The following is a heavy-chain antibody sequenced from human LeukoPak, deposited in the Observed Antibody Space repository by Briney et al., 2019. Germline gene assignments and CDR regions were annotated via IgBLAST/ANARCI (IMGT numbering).Heavy chain of an antibody. D-gene: IGHD6-6*01. Sequence: ASVKVSCKASGYTFTSYGISWVRQAPGQGLEWMGWISAYNGNTNYAQKLQGRVTMTTDTPTSTAYMELRSLRSDDTAVYYCARAVYSSSSGYFDYWGQGTLVTVSS. CDR2: ISAYNGNT. CDR1: GYTFTSYG. CDR3: ARAVYSSSSGYFDY. J-gene: IGHJ4*02. V-gene: IGHV1-18*01.